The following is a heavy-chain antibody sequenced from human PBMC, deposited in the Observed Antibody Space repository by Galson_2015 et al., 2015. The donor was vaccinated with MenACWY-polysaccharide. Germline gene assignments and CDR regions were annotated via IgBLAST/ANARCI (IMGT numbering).Heavy chain of an antibody. CDR1: GFTFSNAW. Sequence: SLRLSCAASGFTFSNAWMSWVRQAPGKGLEWVANIKQDGGEKYYVDSVKGRFTISRDNAKNSLYLQMNSLRAEDTAIYYCARVRVIRGSSYFDYWGQGTLVTVSS. D-gene: IGHD6-6*01. V-gene: IGHV3-7*01. J-gene: IGHJ4*02. CDR3: ARVRVIRGSSYFDY. CDR2: IKQDGGEK.